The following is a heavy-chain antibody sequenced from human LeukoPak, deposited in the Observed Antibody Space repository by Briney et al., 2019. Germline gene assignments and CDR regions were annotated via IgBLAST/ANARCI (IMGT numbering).Heavy chain of an antibody. CDR1: GGSFSGYY. CDR2: INHSGST. V-gene: IGHV4-34*01. D-gene: IGHD5-12*01. J-gene: IGHJ6*03. CDR3: ARGAGYSREVNYYHYMDV. Sequence: PSETLSLTCAVYGGSFSGYYWSWIRQPPGKGLEWIGEINHSGSTNYNPSLKSRVTISVDTSKNQFSLKLTSVTAADTAVYYCARGAGYSREVNYYHYMDVWGRGTTVTVSS.